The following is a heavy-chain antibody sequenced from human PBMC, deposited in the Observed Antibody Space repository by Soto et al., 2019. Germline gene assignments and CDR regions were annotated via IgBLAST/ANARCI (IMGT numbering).Heavy chain of an antibody. V-gene: IGHV1-8*01. CDR3: ARGVDAGYDY. Sequence: ASVKVSCKASGYTFSDLDINWVRQATGQGLEWMGWMSPKSGITDYAQKFQGRVTMTRDTSISTAYMELSNLRSEDTAVYYCARGVDAGYDYWGQGNQVTVSS. D-gene: IGHD5-12*01. CDR2: MSPKSGIT. J-gene: IGHJ4*02. CDR1: GYTFSDLD.